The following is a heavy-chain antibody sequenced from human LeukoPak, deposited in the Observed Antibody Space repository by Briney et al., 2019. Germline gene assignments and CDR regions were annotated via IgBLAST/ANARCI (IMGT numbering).Heavy chain of an antibody. J-gene: IGHJ4*02. CDR1: GGSISSSSYY. D-gene: IGHD3-10*01. Sequence: SETLSPTCTVSGGSISSSSYYWGWIRQPPGKGLEWIGSIYYSGSTYYNPSLKSRVTISVDTSKNQFSLKLSSVTAADTAVYYCARSYSGSYYKLDYWGQGTLVTVSS. CDR3: ARSYSGSYYKLDY. V-gene: IGHV4-39*01. CDR2: IYYSGST.